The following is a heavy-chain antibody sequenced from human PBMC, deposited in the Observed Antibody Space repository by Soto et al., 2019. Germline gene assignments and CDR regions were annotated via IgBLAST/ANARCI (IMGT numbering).Heavy chain of an antibody. V-gene: IGHV4-59*01. Sequence: SETLSLTCTVSGGSISSYYWSWIRQPPGKGLEWIGYIYYSGSTNYNPSLRSRVTISVDTSKNQFSLKLSSVTAADTAVYYCARERYGFWSGYHDYWGQGTLVTVSS. J-gene: IGHJ4*02. CDR1: GGSISSYY. D-gene: IGHD3-3*01. CDR3: ARERYGFWSGYHDY. CDR2: IYYSGST.